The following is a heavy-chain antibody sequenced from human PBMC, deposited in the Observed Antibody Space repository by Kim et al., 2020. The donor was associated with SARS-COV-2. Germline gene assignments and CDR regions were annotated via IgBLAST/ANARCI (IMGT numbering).Heavy chain of an antibody. CDR2: ISGSGGST. CDR3: AKPSWWAVAGTPLSGYFDY. J-gene: IGHJ4*02. Sequence: GGSLRLSCAASGFTFSSYAMSWVRQAPGKGLEWVSAISGSGGSTYYADSVKGRFTISRDNSKNTLYLQMNSLRAEDTAVYYCAKPSWWAVAGTPLSGYFDYWGQGTLVTVSS. V-gene: IGHV3-23*01. D-gene: IGHD6-19*01. CDR1: GFTFSSYA.